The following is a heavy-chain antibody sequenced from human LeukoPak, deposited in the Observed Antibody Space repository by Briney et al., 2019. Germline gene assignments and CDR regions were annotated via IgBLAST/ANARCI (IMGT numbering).Heavy chain of an antibody. V-gene: IGHV3-48*03. D-gene: IGHD3-22*01. Sequence: PGGSLRLSCAASGFTFSSYEMNWVRQAPGKGLEWVSYISSSGSTIYYADSVKGRFTISRDNSKNTLYLQMNSLRAEDTAVYYCAKDQGYYYDSSGYPDWGQGTLVTVSS. CDR2: ISSSGSTI. CDR3: AKDQGYYYDSSGYPD. CDR1: GFTFSSYE. J-gene: IGHJ4*02.